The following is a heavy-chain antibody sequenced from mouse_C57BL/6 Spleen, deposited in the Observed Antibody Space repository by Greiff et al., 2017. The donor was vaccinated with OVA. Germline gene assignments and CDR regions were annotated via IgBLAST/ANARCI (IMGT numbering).Heavy chain of an antibody. CDR2: IRNKANGYTT. CDR3: ARYPSYDYDAYAMDY. D-gene: IGHD2-4*01. CDR1: GFTFTDYY. Sequence: DVKLVESGGGLVQPGGSLSLSCAASGFTFTDYYMSWVRQPPGKALEWLGFIRNKANGYTTEYSASVKGRFTISRDNSQSILYLQMNALRAEDSATYYCARYPSYDYDAYAMDYWGQGTSVTVSS. V-gene: IGHV7-3*01. J-gene: IGHJ4*01.